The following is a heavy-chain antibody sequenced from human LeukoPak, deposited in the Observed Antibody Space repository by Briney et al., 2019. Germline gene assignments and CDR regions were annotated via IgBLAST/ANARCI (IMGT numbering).Heavy chain of an antibody. Sequence: ASVKVSCKASGYTFTSYGISWVRQAPGQGLEWMGWISAYNGNTNYAQKLQGRVTMTEDTSTDTAYMELSSLRSEDTAVYYCATQIPSIVVVVAATGIFDYWGQGTLVTVSS. J-gene: IGHJ4*02. D-gene: IGHD2-15*01. V-gene: IGHV1-18*01. CDR2: ISAYNGNT. CDR1: GYTFTSYG. CDR3: ATQIPSIVVVVAATGIFDY.